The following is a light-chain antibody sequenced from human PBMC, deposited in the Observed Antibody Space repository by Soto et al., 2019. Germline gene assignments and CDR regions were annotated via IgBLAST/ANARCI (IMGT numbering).Light chain of an antibody. Sequence: DIQMTQSPSSLSASVGYRVTITCRASQSISSYLNWYQQKPGTAPKLLIYAASSLQSGVPSRFSGSGSGTDFTLTISSLQPEDFATYYCQQSYSTPPTFGQGTKLEIK. CDR1: QSISSY. J-gene: IGKJ2*01. CDR2: AAS. V-gene: IGKV1-39*01. CDR3: QQSYSTPPT.